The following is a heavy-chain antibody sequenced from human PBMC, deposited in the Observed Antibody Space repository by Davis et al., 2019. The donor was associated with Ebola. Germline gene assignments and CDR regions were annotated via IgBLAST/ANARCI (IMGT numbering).Heavy chain of an antibody. D-gene: IGHD1-26*01. CDR1: GFTFTDYY. Sequence: GGSLRLSCAASGFTFTDYYMGWIRQAPGKGLEWVSYISGDSLYTNYADSVRGRFTISRDDAKNSLYLQMNGLRVEDTAIYYCAKDTSNIWFDIWGQGTMVTVSS. CDR3: AKDTSNIWFDI. V-gene: IGHV3-11*05. J-gene: IGHJ3*02. CDR2: ISGDSLYT.